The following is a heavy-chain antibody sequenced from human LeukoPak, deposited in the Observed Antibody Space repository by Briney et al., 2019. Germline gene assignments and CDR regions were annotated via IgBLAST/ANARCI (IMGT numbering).Heavy chain of an antibody. Sequence: ASVKVSCKASGYTFTSYAMHWVRQAPGQRLEWMGWINAGNGNTKYSQKFQGRVTITRDTSASTAYMELSSLRSDDTAVYYCARDYCSSTSCLFDYWGQGTLVTVSS. CDR1: GYTFTSYA. J-gene: IGHJ4*02. CDR3: ARDYCSSTSCLFDY. V-gene: IGHV1-3*01. D-gene: IGHD2-2*01. CDR2: INAGNGNT.